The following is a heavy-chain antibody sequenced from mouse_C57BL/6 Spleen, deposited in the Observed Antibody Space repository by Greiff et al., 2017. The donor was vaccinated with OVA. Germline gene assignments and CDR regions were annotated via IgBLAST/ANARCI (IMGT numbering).Heavy chain of an antibody. CDR2: INPSSGYT. J-gene: IGHJ3*01. Sequence: VQLQQSGAELARPGASVKMSCKASGYTFTSYTMHWVKQRPGQGLEWIGYINPSSGYTKYNQKFKDKATLTADKSSSTAYMHLSSLTSEDAAVYYCARDGSSCFAYWGQGTLVTVSA. D-gene: IGHD1-1*01. CDR3: ARDGSSCFAY. V-gene: IGHV1-4*01. CDR1: GYTFTSYT.